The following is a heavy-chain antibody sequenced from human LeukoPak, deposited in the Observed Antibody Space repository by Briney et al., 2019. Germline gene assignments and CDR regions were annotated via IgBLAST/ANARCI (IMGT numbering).Heavy chain of an antibody. D-gene: IGHD6-6*01. Sequence: PSETLSLTCTVSGGSISSGSYYWSWIRQPAGKGLEWIGRIYTSGSTNYNPSLKSRVTISVDTSKNQFSLKLSSVTAADTAVYYCAREHLAMVMYSSSSNFDYWGQGTLVTVSS. CDR1: GGSISSGSYY. V-gene: IGHV4-61*02. CDR3: AREHLAMVMYSSSSNFDY. J-gene: IGHJ4*02. CDR2: IYTSGST.